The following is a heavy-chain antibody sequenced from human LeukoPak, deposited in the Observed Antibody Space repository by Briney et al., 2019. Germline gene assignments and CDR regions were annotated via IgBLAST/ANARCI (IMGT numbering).Heavy chain of an antibody. V-gene: IGHV4-59*01. CDR2: IHYSGST. J-gene: IGHJ4*02. CDR3: ASSIVATGNRPFDN. Sequence: SETLSLTCTVSGGSISTYYWSWIRQPPEKGLEWIGYIHYSGSTKYNPSLKSRVTISVDTSKNQFSLKLSSVTAADTAVYYCASSIVATGNRPFDNWGQGTLVTVTS. D-gene: IGHD6-13*01. CDR1: GGSISTYY.